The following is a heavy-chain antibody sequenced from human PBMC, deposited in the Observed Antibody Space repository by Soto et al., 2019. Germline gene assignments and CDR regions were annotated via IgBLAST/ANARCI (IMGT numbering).Heavy chain of an antibody. J-gene: IGHJ4*02. D-gene: IGHD3-10*01. Sequence: PGGSLRLSCTASGFTFGDYAMSWFRQAPGKGLEWVGFIRSKAYGGTTEYAASVKGRFTISRDDSKSIAYLQMNSLKTEDTAVYYCTRVGYYGSGSYFVPPPYYFDYWGQGTLVTVSS. CDR1: GFTFGDYA. CDR3: TRVGYYGSGSYFVPPPYYFDY. CDR2: IRSKAYGGTT. V-gene: IGHV3-49*03.